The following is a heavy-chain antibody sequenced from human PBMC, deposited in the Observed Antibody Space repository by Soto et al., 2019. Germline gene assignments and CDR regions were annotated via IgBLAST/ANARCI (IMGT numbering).Heavy chain of an antibody. CDR3: ARDGREASGIDV. V-gene: IGHV4-59*11. D-gene: IGHD1-26*01. CDR2: IHYRGNT. Sequence: QVQLEESGPGLVKPSETLSLTCTVSGGSISSHYWSWVRQAPGKGLEWIGCIHYRGNTFYNPFLKSRGTISVDTSNNQFSLKLDSVTPADTAVYYCARDGREASGIDVWGQGTAVTVSS. CDR1: GGSISSHY. J-gene: IGHJ6*02.